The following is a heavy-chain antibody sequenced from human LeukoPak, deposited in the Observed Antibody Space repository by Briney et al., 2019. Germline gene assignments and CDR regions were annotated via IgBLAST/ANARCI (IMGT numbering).Heavy chain of an antibody. CDR1: GFTFSDYY. J-gene: IGHJ6*02. V-gene: IGHV3-11*01. CDR3: ARDSSGYSSGWYYYYYGMDV. CDR2: ISSSGSTI. D-gene: IGHD6-19*01. Sequence: PGGSLGLSCAASGFTFSDYYMSWLRQAPGKGLEWVSYISSSGSTIYYADSVKGRFTISRDNAKNSLYLQMNSLRAEDTAVYYCARDSSGYSSGWYYYYYGMDVWGQGTTVTVSS.